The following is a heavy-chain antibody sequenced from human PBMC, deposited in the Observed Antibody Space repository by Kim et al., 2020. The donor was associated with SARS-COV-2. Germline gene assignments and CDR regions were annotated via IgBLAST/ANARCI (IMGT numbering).Heavy chain of an antibody. CDR3: ARGRGRQREGTY. CDR1: GGSFSGYY. V-gene: IGHV4-34*01. J-gene: IGHJ4*02. Sequence: SETLSLTCAVYGGSFSGYYWSWIRQPPGKGLEWIGEINHSGSTNYNPSLKSRVTISVDTSKNQFSLKLSSVTAADTAVYYCARGRGRQREGTYWGQGTLVTVSS. D-gene: IGHD1-1*01. CDR2: INHSGST.